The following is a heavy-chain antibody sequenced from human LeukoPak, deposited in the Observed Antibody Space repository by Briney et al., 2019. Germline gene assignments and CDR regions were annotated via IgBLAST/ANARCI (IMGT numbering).Heavy chain of an antibody. J-gene: IGHJ4*02. V-gene: IGHV5-51*01. CDR1: GYSFTSYW. D-gene: IGHD6-19*01. CDR2: IYPGDSDT. Sequence: GESLKISCKGSGYSFTSYWIGWVRQLPGKGLEWVGIIYPGDSDTSYSPSFQGQVTISADKSIRTAYLQWSSLKASDTAMYYCARHHQWLAEFDYWGQGTLVTVSS. CDR3: ARHHQWLAEFDY.